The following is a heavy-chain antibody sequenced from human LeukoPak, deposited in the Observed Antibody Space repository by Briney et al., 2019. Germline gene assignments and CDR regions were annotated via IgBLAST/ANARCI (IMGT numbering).Heavy chain of an antibody. D-gene: IGHD5-18*01. J-gene: IGHJ6*03. CDR2: IYYSGRT. CDR3: ARHGTSRGYYYGSDYYYYMDV. V-gene: IGHV4-61*05. CDR1: GGSISSSSYY. Sequence: SETLSLTCTVSGGSISSSSYYWSWIRQPPGKGLEWIGYIYYSGRTNYNPSLKSRVTISVDTSKNQFPLKLSSVTAADTAVYYCARHGTSRGYYYGSDYYYYMDVWGKGTTVTISS.